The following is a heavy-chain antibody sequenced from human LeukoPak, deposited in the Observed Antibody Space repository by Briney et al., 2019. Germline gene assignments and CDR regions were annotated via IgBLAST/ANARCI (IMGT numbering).Heavy chain of an antibody. D-gene: IGHD6-19*01. Sequence: GGSLRLSCAASGFTFSDFWMHWVRQAPGKGLEWVSAISGSGGSTYYADSVKGRFTISRDNSKDTLYLQMKSLRAEDTALYYCAKDLSSAWYGGRYFDYWGQGTLVTVSS. J-gene: IGHJ4*02. CDR1: GFTFSDFW. V-gene: IGHV3-23*01. CDR2: ISGSGGST. CDR3: AKDLSSAWYGGRYFDY.